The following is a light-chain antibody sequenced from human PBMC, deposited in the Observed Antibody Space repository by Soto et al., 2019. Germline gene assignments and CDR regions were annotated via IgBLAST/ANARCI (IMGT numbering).Light chain of an antibody. CDR1: QSVYSY. CDR2: DAS. CDR3: QQRSSWPLT. Sequence: EIVLTQSPATLSLSPGERATLSCRASQSVYSYLAWYQQKPGQAPRLLIYDASNRATGIPARFSGSGSGTDFTLTIGSREPEDSAVYYCQQRSSWPLTFGGGTKVEI. J-gene: IGKJ4*01. V-gene: IGKV3-11*01.